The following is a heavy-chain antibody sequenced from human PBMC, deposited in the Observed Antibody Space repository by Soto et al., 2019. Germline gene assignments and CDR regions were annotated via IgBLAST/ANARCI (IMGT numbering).Heavy chain of an antibody. CDR3: VKYYFDSSGYYGLNAFDI. D-gene: IGHD3-22*01. CDR1: RFPLITYA. Sequence: SLRLSCLASRFPLITYAMHWVRLAPGKGLEYVSTISSNGGSTYYADSVKGRFTISRDNSKNTLYLQMSSLRAEDTAVYYCVKYYFDSSGYYGLNAFDIWGQGTMVTVSS. V-gene: IGHV3-64D*06. J-gene: IGHJ3*02. CDR2: ISSNGGST.